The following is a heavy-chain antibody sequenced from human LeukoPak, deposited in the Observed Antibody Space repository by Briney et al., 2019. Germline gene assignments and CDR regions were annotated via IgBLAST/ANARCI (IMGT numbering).Heavy chain of an antibody. V-gene: IGHV3-7*04. D-gene: IGHD3-10*01. CDR2: IKQDGSEK. CDR3: ARWYGGSGSWVLDV. J-gene: IGHJ6*02. Sequence: GGSLRLSCAASGFSISNYWMSWVRQAPGKGLEWVANIKQDGSEKKYVDSVKGRFSISRDNAENSLYLQNYSLRVEDTAGYYCARWYGGSGSWVLDVWGRGTTVTVSS. CDR1: GFSISNYW.